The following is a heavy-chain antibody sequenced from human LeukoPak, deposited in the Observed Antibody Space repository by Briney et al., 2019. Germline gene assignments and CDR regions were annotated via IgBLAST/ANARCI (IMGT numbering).Heavy chain of an antibody. CDR1: GFTFSSYS. Sequence: PGGSLRLSCAASGFTFSSYSMNWVRQAPGKGLEWVSSISSSGSYIYYADSVKGRFTISRDNAKNSLCLQMNSLRAEDTAVYYCARVSGLVREPNRGHAFDIWGQGTMVTVSS. D-gene: IGHD6-6*01. J-gene: IGHJ3*02. CDR3: ARVSGLVREPNRGHAFDI. V-gene: IGHV3-21*01. CDR2: ISSSGSYI.